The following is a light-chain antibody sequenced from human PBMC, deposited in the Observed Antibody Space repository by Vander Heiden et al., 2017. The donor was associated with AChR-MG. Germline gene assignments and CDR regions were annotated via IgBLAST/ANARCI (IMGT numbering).Light chain of an antibody. CDR3: QVWDSVSDPVV. CDR1: NLGSKS. Sequence: SYVLTQPPSVSVAPGRTATITCGGNNLGSKSVHWYQQKLGQAPVLVVYDDSDRPSGIPERISGPNSGNTATLTISRVEAGDEGDYHCQVWDSVSDPVVFGGGTKLTVL. V-gene: IGLV3-21*02. CDR2: DDS. J-gene: IGLJ2*01.